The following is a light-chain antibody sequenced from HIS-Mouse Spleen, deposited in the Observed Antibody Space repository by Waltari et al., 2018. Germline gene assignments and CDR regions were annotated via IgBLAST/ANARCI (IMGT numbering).Light chain of an antibody. CDR1: SSDVGGYNY. Sequence: QSALTQPPSASGSPGQSVTISCTGTSSDVGGYNYVSWYQQHPGNAPKRIIYEVSTRPSGVPDRFSGSKSGNPASLTVSGLQAEDEADYYCSSYAGSNNLGVFGGGTKLTVL. V-gene: IGLV2-8*01. CDR2: EVS. CDR3: SSYAGSNNLGV. J-gene: IGLJ2*01.